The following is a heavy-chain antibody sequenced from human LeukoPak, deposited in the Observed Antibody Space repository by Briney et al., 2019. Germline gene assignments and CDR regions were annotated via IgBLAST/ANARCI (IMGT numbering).Heavy chain of an antibody. J-gene: IGHJ4*02. D-gene: IGHD6-13*01. CDR2: ISGSGGST. V-gene: IGHV3-23*01. Sequence: PGGSLRLSCAASGFTFSGYAMSWVRQAPGKGLEWVSAISGSGGSTYYADSVKGRFTISRDNSKNTLYLQMNSLRAEDTAVYYCAKDGSAAGAYYFDYWGQGTLVTVSS. CDR1: GFTFSGYA. CDR3: AKDGSAAGAYYFDY.